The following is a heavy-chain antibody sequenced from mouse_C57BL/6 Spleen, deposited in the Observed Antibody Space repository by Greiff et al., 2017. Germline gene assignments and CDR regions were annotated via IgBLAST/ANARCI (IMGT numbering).Heavy chain of an antibody. V-gene: IGHV14-4*01. J-gene: IGHJ2*01. CDR3: TGGLRRFDY. D-gene: IGHD2-4*01. CDR1: GFNIKDDY. CDR2: IDPENGDT. Sequence: DVQLQESGAELVRPGASVKLSCTASGFNIKDDYMHWVKQRPEQGLEWIGWIDPENGDTEYASKFQGKATITADTSSNTAYLQLSSLTSEDTAVYYCTGGLRRFDYSGQGTTLTVSS.